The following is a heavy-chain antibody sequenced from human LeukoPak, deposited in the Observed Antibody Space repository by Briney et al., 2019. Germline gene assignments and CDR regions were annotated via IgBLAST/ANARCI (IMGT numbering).Heavy chain of an antibody. V-gene: IGHV3-21*01. J-gene: IGHJ4*02. CDR3: AKLTVYSSPSFDY. Sequence: GGSLRLSCAASGFIFSSYNMNWVRQAPGKGLEWVSSISSSSNYIYYADSVKGRFTISRDNAKNSLYLQMNSLRAEDTAVYYCAKLTVYSSPSFDYWGQGTLVTVSS. CDR2: ISSSSNYI. CDR1: GFIFSSYN. D-gene: IGHD1-26*01.